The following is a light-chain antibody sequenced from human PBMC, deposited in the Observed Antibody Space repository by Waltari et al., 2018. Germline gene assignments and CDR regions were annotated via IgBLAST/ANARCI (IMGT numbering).Light chain of an antibody. CDR3: QQCYNVPT. CDR1: QSIASRF. J-gene: IGKJ4*01. Sequence: IVLTQSPGTLSLSPGERATLSCRASQSIASRFLAWYQQKPGQAPRLLMYDASTRATGIPDRFSGSGSGTDFTLTISRLEHEDFATYYCQQCYNVPTFGGGTRVE. CDR2: DAS. V-gene: IGKV3-20*01.